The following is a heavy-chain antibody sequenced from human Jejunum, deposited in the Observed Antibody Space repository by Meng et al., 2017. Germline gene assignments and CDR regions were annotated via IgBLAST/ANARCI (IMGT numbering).Heavy chain of an antibody. CDR2: INPNTGGT. CDR1: GYTFTGHY. V-gene: IGHV1-2*06. CDR3: ARDWGSSSYYGRGLYFDF. Sequence: ASVKVSCKASGYTFTGHYVHWVRRAPGQGLEWMGRINPNTGGTNYAQKFQDRVTVTRDMSINTVYLDLSSLKSDDTAVYFCARDWGSSSYYGRGLYFDFWGQGNQVTGSS. D-gene: IGHD6-13*01. J-gene: IGHJ4*02.